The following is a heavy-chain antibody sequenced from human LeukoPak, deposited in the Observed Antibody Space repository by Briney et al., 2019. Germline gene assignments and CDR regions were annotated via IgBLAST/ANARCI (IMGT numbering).Heavy chain of an antibody. V-gene: IGHV4-59*01. CDR1: GGSFSSYY. CDR2: IHYSGST. D-gene: IGHD6-13*01. J-gene: IGHJ4*02. CDR3: ARQVYSSSWSYYFDY. Sequence: SETLSLTCAVYGGSFSSYYWSWIRQPPGRGLEWIGSIHYSGSTSYNSSLKSRVTISVDTSKNQFSLKLSSVTPADTAVYYCARQVYSSSWSYYFDYWGQGILVTVSS.